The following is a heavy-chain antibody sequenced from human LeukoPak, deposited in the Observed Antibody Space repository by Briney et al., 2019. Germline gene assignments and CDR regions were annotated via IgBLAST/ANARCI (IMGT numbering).Heavy chain of an antibody. CDR1: GGSISSYY. V-gene: IGHV4-4*07. CDR2: IYTSGST. J-gene: IGHJ6*02. D-gene: IGHD1-1*01. Sequence: PSETLSLTCTVSGGSISSYYWSWIRQPAGKGLEWIGRIYTSGSTNYNPSLKSRVTMSVDTSKNQFSLKLSSVTAADTAVYYCARDGVRERSPNYYYYGMDVWGQGTTVTVSS. CDR3: ARDGVRERSPNYYYYGMDV.